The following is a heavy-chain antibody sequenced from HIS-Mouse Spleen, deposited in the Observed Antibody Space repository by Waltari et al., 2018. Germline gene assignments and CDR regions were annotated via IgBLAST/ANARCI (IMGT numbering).Heavy chain of an antibody. Sequence: QVQLVQSGAEVKKPGSSVKVSCKASGGTFRTSAISWVRQAPGQGLEWMGGIIPIFGTANYAQKFQGRVTITADESTSTAYMELSSLRSEDTAVYYCASGAAVVARGYFDYWGQGTLVTVSS. CDR3: ASGAAVVARGYFDY. V-gene: IGHV1-69*01. CDR2: IIPIFGTA. CDR1: GGTFRTSA. D-gene: IGHD5-18*01. J-gene: IGHJ4*02.